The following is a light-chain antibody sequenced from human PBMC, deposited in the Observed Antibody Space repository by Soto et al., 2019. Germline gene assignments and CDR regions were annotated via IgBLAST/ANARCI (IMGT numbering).Light chain of an antibody. CDR2: KVS. J-gene: IGKJ2*01. CDR1: QSLVYSNGVTY. CDR3: MKGTHWPYT. Sequence: DVVMTQSPLSLAVTLGQPASISCRSSQSLVYSNGVTYLNWFQQRPGQSPRRLIHKVSNRDSGVPDRFSGSASGPDFTLKISRVEAEDVGVYYCMKGTHWPYTFGQGTKLEIK. V-gene: IGKV2-30*01.